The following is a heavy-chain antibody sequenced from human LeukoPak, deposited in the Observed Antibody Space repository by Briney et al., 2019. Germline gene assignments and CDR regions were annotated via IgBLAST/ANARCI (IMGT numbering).Heavy chain of an antibody. D-gene: IGHD3-3*01. CDR2: INPNSGGT. J-gene: IGHJ4*02. Sequence: ASVKVSCKASGYTFTGYYMHWVRQAPGQGLEWMGWINPNSGGTNYAQKFQGWVTMTRNTSISTAYMELSSLRSEDTAVYYCARAKYYDFWSGYTKPNLFDYWGQGTLVTVSS. CDR1: GYTFTGYY. CDR3: ARAKYYDFWSGYTKPNLFDY. V-gene: IGHV1-2*04.